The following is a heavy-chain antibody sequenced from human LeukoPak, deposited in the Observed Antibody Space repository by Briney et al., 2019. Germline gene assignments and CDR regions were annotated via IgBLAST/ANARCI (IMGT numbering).Heavy chain of an antibody. CDR1: VFTFSSNS. D-gene: IGHD3-22*01. CDR3: AGGHSSGSYFNAYHL. CDR2: VYSGGST. V-gene: IGHV3-53*01. Sequence: GGSLRLSCAASVFTFSSNSMSWVRQAPGKGLEWVSGVYSGGSTFYADSVKGRFIISRDSSKTTLYLQMNTLRAEDTAVYYCAGGHSSGSYFNAYHLWGQGTMVTVSS. J-gene: IGHJ3*01.